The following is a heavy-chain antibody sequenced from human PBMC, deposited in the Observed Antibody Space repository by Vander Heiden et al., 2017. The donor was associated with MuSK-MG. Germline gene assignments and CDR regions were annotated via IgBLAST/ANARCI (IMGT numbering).Heavy chain of an antibody. CDR1: GYTFTSYA. V-gene: IGHV1-3*01. Sequence: QVQLVQSGAEVKKPGASVKVSCKASGYTFTSYALHWVRQAPGQRLEWMGWINAGNGNTKYSQKFQGRVTITRDTSASTAYMELSSLRFEDTAVYYCARDGGVAGSTPKYYFDYWGQGTLVTVSS. J-gene: IGHJ4*02. D-gene: IGHD6-19*01. CDR2: INAGNGNT. CDR3: ARDGGVAGSTPKYYFDY.